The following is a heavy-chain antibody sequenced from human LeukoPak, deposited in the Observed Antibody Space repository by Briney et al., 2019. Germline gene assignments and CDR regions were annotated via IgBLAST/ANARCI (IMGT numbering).Heavy chain of an antibody. J-gene: IGHJ4*02. V-gene: IGHV4-38-2*02. D-gene: IGHD3-22*01. Sequence: PSETLSLTCTVSGYSISSGYYWGWIRQPPGKGLEWIGSIYHSGSTYYNPSLKSRVTISVDTSKNQFSLKLSSVTAADTAVYYCARGPKSGYYYDSSGYYFDYWGQGTLVTVSS. CDR3: ARGPKSGYYYDSSGYYFDY. CDR2: IYHSGST. CDR1: GYSISSGYY.